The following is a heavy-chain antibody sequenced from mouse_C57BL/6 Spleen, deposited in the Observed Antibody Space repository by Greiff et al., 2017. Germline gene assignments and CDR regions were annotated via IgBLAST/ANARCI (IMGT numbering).Heavy chain of an antibody. V-gene: IGHV1-52*01. J-gene: IGHJ4*01. Sequence: QVQLQQPGAELVRPGSSVKLSCKASGYTFTSYWMHWVKQRPIQGLEWIGNIDPSDSETHYNQKFKDKATLTVDKSSSTAYMQLSSLTSEDSAVYYCARTWLLRGDYAMDDWGQGTSVTVSS. CDR3: ARTWLLRGDYAMDD. D-gene: IGHD2-3*01. CDR1: GYTFTSYW. CDR2: IDPSDSET.